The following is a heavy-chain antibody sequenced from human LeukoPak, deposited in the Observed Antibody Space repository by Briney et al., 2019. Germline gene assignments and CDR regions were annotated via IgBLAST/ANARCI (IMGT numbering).Heavy chain of an antibody. CDR3: AREISPLRGVHSRSFDL. D-gene: IGHD3-10*01. CDR1: GYTFTGYY. J-gene: IGHJ2*01. V-gene: IGHV1-2*02. CDR2: INPNSGGT. Sequence: ASVKVSCKASGYTFTGYYMHWVRQAPGQGLEWMGWINPNSGGTNYAQKFQGRVTMTRDTSISTAYMELNSLRSDDTAVYYCAREISPLRGVHSRSFDLWGRGTLVTVSS.